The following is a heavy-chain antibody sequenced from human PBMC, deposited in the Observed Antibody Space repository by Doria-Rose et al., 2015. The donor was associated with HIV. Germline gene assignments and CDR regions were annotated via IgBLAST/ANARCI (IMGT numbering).Heavy chain of an antibody. J-gene: IGHJ6*02. Sequence: LRLSCAASGFTVSSNYMSWVRQAPGKGLEWVSVIYSGISTYYADSVKGRFTISRDNSKNTLYLQMNSLRAEDTAVYYCARDLPFETGSSSSGMDVWGQGTTVTVSS. V-gene: IGHV3-53*01. D-gene: IGHD6-6*01. CDR3: ARDLPFETGSSSSGMDV. CDR2: IYSGIST. CDR1: GFTVSSNY.